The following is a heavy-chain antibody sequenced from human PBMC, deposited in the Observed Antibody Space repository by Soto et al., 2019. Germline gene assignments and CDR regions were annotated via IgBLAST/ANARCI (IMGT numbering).Heavy chain of an antibody. Sequence: QVQLVQSGAEVKKPGSSVKVSCKASGGTFSSYAISWVRQAPGQGLEWMGGIIPIFGTANYAQKFQGRVTITAGESTSTAYMELSSLRSEDTAVYYCARGYCSGGSCYEGFDPWGQGTLVTVSS. CDR1: GGTFSSYA. CDR3: ARGYCSGGSCYEGFDP. D-gene: IGHD2-15*01. V-gene: IGHV1-69*01. J-gene: IGHJ5*02. CDR2: IIPIFGTA.